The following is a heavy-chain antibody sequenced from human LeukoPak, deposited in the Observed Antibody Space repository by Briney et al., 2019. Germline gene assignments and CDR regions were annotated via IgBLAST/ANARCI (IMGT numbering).Heavy chain of an antibody. V-gene: IGHV4-38-2*02. CDR3: AGGGSSSWYRRGEYSS. Sequence: SETLSLTCTVSGYSISSGYYWGWIRQPPGKGLEWIGSIYHSGSTYYNPSLKSRVTISADTSKNQFSLKLSSVTAADTAVYYRAGGGSSSWYRRGEYSSWGQGTLVTVSS. D-gene: IGHD6-13*01. CDR1: GYSISSGYY. J-gene: IGHJ5*02. CDR2: IYHSGST.